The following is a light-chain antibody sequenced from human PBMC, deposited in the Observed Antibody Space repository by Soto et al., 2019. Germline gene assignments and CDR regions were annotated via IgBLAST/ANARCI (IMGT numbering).Light chain of an antibody. CDR2: AAS. Sequence: DIQLTQSPSFLSASVGDRVTITCRASQGISSSLGWYQQKPGKAPKLLIYAASTFQSGVPSRFSGSGSGTEFTLTISSLQPEDCATYYCQQVNSYPVTFGQGTKV. J-gene: IGKJ1*01. CDR3: QQVNSYPVT. CDR1: QGISSS. V-gene: IGKV1-9*01.